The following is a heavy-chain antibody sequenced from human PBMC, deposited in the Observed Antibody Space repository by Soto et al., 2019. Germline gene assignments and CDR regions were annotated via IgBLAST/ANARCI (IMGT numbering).Heavy chain of an antibody. CDR3: ARDREWEPSQERLDY. CDR1: GFTFSDYW. Sequence: PGRSLRLSCASSGFTFSDYWMSWVRQAPGKGLECVASIMHDGSEKYYMDSVKGRFTIPRDNAKNSLYLQLNSLRTEDPAVYYCARDREWEPSQERLDYWCQGTLVTVSS. J-gene: IGHJ4*02. CDR2: IMHDGSEK. D-gene: IGHD1-26*01. V-gene: IGHV3-7*03.